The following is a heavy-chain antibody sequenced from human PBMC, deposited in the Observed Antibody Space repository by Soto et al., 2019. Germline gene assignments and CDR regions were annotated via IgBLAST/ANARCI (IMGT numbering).Heavy chain of an antibody. Sequence: SETLSLTCAVYGGSFSGYYWSWIRQPPGKGLEWIGEINHSGSTNYNPSLKSRVTISVDTSKNQFSLKLTSVTAADTAVYYCARAPSMVRGPDYWGQGTLVTVSS. D-gene: IGHD3-10*01. J-gene: IGHJ4*02. CDR3: ARAPSMVRGPDY. CDR1: GGSFSGYY. CDR2: INHSGST. V-gene: IGHV4-34*01.